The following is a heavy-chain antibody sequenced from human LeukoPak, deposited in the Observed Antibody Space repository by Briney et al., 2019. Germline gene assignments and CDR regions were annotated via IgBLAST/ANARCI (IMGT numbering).Heavy chain of an antibody. Sequence: SETLSLTCTVSGGSISSSSYYWGWIRQPPGKGLEWIGEINHSGSTNYNPSLKSRVTISVDTSKNQFSLKLSSVTAADTAVYYCARGRSSSSTSCYAHWGQGTMVTVSS. J-gene: IGHJ3*01. V-gene: IGHV4-39*07. CDR1: GGSISSSSYY. D-gene: IGHD2-2*01. CDR3: ARGRSSSSTSCYAH. CDR2: INHSGST.